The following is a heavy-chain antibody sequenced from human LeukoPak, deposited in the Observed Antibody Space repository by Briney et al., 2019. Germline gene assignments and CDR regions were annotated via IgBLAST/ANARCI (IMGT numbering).Heavy chain of an antibody. CDR2: ISWNSGSI. V-gene: IGHV3-9*03. Sequence: PGRSLRLSCAASGFTFDDYAMHWVRQAPGKGLEWVSGISWNSGSIGYADSVKGRFTISRDNAKNSLYLQMNSLRAEDMALYYCAKDILDGDYANDAFDIWGQGTVVTVSS. CDR1: GFTFDDYA. J-gene: IGHJ3*02. D-gene: IGHD4-17*01. CDR3: AKDILDGDYANDAFDI.